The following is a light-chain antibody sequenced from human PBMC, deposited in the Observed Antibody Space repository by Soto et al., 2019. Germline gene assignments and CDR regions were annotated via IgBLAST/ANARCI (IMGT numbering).Light chain of an antibody. CDR1: IGADYD. Sequence: QTVVTQPPSVSGAPGQTVTISCSDIGADYDVQWYQQLPGTAPKLLIYSNDNRPSGVPDRVSGSKSGTSASLVITGLQAEDEADYYCQSGDSSLHVVFGGGTKLTVL. CDR2: SND. CDR3: QSGDSSLHVV. V-gene: IGLV1-40*01. J-gene: IGLJ2*01.